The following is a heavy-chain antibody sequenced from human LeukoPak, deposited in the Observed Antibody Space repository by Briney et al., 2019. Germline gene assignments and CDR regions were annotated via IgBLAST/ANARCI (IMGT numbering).Heavy chain of an antibody. D-gene: IGHD3-9*01. CDR3: ARDRDWAFDY. Sequence: PGGSLRLSCAASGFTFSSYSMNWVRQAPGRGLEWVSYIRSSDGAIAYADSVKGRFTISRDDAKNSLYLQMNSLRDEDTAVYYCARDRDWAFDYWGQGTLITVSS. CDR2: IRSSDGAI. CDR1: GFTFSSYS. V-gene: IGHV3-48*02. J-gene: IGHJ4*02.